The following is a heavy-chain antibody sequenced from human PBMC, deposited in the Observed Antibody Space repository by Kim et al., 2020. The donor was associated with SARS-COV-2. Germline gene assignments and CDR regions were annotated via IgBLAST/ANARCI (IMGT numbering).Heavy chain of an antibody. CDR2: IYSGGST. CDR1: GFTVSSNY. D-gene: IGHD6-13*01. CDR3: ARGPKYSSSWYDYYYYGMDD. J-gene: IGHJ6*02. V-gene: IGHV3-66*02. Sequence: GGSLRLSCAASGFTVSSNYMSWVRQAPGKGLEWVSVIYSGGSTYYADSVKGRFTISRDNSKNTLYLQMNSLRAEDTAVYYCARGPKYSSSWYDYYYYGMDDWGQGTTVTVSS.